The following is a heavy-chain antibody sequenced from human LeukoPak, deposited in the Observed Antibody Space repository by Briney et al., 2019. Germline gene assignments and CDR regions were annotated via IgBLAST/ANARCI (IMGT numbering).Heavy chain of an antibody. D-gene: IGHD2-15*01. Sequence: GGSLRLSCAASGFTFSSYSMNWVRQAPGKGLEWVSYISSSSSTIYYADSVKGRFTISRDNSMNTLYLQMNSLRVEDTAVYYCAKQARSWYVPTFDYWGQGTLVTVSS. V-gene: IGHV3-48*01. J-gene: IGHJ4*02. CDR3: AKQARSWYVPTFDY. CDR1: GFTFSSYS. CDR2: ISSSSSTI.